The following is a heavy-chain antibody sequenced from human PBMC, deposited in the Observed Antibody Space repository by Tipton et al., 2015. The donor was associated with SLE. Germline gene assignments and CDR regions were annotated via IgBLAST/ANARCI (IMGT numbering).Heavy chain of an antibody. J-gene: IGHJ5*02. D-gene: IGHD2-15*01. CDR3: ARRRESGERNWFDP. Sequence: GSLRLSCAASGFTFDDYGMIWVRQGPGKGLEWVSGINWNGGSTGYADSVKGRFTISRDNAKNSLYLQMNSLRVEDTALYYCARRRESGERNWFDPWGQGTLVTVSS. CDR1: GFTFDDYG. CDR2: INWNGGST. V-gene: IGHV3-20*04.